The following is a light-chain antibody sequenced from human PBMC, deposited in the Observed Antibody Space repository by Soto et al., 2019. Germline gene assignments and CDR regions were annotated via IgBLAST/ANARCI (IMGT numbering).Light chain of an antibody. Sequence: IVLTQSPDTLSLSPGERATLSCRASQTVSSRNLAWYQQKPGQAPRLLIYGASSRATGIPDRFSGSVSGTDFTLTISRLEPEDCGVYYCQQYGSSMYTFGQGTRLEI. CDR3: QQYGSSMYT. V-gene: IGKV3-20*01. CDR2: GAS. J-gene: IGKJ2*01. CDR1: QTVSSRN.